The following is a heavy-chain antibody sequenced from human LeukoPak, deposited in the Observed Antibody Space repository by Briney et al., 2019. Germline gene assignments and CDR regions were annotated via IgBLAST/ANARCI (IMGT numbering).Heavy chain of an antibody. D-gene: IGHD3-3*01. V-gene: IGHV1-69*13. CDR1: GGTFSSYA. CDR3: ARSPLVGDDFWSGYYDNWFDP. J-gene: IGHJ5*02. Sequence: ASVKVSCKASGGTFSSYAISWVRQAPGQGLDWMGGIIPIFGTANYAQKFQGRVTITADESTSTAYMELSSLRSEDTAVYYCARSPLVGDDFWSGYYDNWFDPWGQGTLVTVSS. CDR2: IIPIFGTA.